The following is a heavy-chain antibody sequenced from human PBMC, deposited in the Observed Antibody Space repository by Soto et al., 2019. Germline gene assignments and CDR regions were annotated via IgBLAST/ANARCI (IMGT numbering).Heavy chain of an antibody. CDR1: GYTFTDYY. Sequence: RASVKVSCKASGYTFTDYYLHWVRQGPGQGLEWMGWIDPNGGGANYAQKFQGRVTMTRDRSTTTASMELSILNSDDTAVYYCARDLGVPAQPNPFDYWGQGALVTVSS. CDR2: IDPNGGGA. V-gene: IGHV1-2*02. J-gene: IGHJ4*02. CDR3: ARDLGVPAQPNPFDY. D-gene: IGHD3-10*01.